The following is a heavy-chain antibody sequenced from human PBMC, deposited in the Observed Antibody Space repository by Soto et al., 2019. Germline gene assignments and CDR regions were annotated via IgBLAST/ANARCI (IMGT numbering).Heavy chain of an antibody. J-gene: IGHJ2*01. Sequence: QVQLQESGPGLVKPSQTLSLTCTVSGGSIGSGDYYWSWIRQPPGKGLEWIGYISYSGTTYYSPSLMSRVTMSVDTSKNQFSLMLSSGTAADTAVYSCARAKSDIVLRPAPNYWYFDLWGRGTLVTVSS. CDR1: GGSIGSGDYY. V-gene: IGHV4-30-4*01. D-gene: IGHD2-2*01. CDR2: ISYSGTT. CDR3: ARAKSDIVLRPAPNYWYFDL.